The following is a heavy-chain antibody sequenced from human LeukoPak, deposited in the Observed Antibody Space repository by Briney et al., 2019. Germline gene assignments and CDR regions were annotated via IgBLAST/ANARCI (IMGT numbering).Heavy chain of an antibody. CDR1: GFTFSSYW. D-gene: IGHD3-16*02. Sequence: PGGSLRLSCAASGFTFSSYWMSWVRQAPGKGLEWVANIKQDGSEKYYVDSVKGRFTISRDNAKNSLYLQMNSLRAEDTAVYCCARGFGSVWGSYRHGDYFDYWGQGTLVTVSS. V-gene: IGHV3-7*05. CDR3: ARGFGSVWGSYRHGDYFDY. J-gene: IGHJ4*02. CDR2: IKQDGSEK.